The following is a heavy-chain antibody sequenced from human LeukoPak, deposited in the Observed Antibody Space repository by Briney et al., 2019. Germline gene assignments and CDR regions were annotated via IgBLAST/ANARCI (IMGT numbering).Heavy chain of an antibody. CDR3: ARERYIAVADYDAFDI. V-gene: IGHV3-30-3*01. CDR2: ISYDGSNK. J-gene: IGHJ3*02. D-gene: IGHD6-19*01. Sequence: GGSLRLSCAASGFTFSSYAMHWVRQAPGKGLEWVAVISYDGSNKYYADSVKGRFTISRDNSKNTLYLQMNSLRAEDTAVYYCARERYIAVADYDAFDIWGQGTMVTVSS. CDR1: GFTFSSYA.